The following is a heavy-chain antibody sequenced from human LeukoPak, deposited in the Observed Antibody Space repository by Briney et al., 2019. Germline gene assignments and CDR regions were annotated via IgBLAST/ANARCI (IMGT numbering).Heavy chain of an antibody. CDR1: GASISNYY. J-gene: IGHJ4*02. V-gene: IGHV4-4*09. D-gene: IGHD1-26*01. Sequence: PSETLSLTCTVSGASISNYYWSWIRQTPEKGLEWMGHIHSSGGSSYYPSLKSRLTLSIDTSRNQLSLKLPSVTAADTAVYFCARLGSYHDFGGQGALVTVSS. CDR3: ARLGSYHDF. CDR2: IHSSGGS.